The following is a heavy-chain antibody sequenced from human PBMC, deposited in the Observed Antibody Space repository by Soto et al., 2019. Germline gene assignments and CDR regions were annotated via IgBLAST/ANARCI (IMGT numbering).Heavy chain of an antibody. V-gene: IGHV3-74*01. D-gene: IGHD4-4*01. CDR3: ARPPPPSTDRYYYYYMDV. J-gene: IGHJ6*03. CDR2: INSDGSST. Sequence: PGGSLRLSCAASGFTFSSYWMHWVRQAPGKGLVWVSRINSDGSSTSYADSVKGRFTISRDNAKNTLYLQMNSLRAGDTAVYYCARPPPPSTDRYYYYYMDVWGKGTTVTVSS. CDR1: GFTFSSYW.